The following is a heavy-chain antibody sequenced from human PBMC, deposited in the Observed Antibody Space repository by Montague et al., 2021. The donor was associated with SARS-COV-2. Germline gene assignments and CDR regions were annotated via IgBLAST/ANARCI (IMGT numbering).Heavy chain of an antibody. D-gene: IGHD1-26*01. J-gene: IGHJ4*02. V-gene: IGHV4-59*01. CDR3: ARGLGANLDY. CDR1: RGFINNYY. CDR2: VSYTGLN. Sequence: SETLSLTCTVSRGFINNYYWNWIRQSPDKGLEWIGFVSYTGLNKYNPSLESRVTISLDTSGNQFSLRLTSVTAADTAVYFCARGLGANLDYWGQGILVTV.